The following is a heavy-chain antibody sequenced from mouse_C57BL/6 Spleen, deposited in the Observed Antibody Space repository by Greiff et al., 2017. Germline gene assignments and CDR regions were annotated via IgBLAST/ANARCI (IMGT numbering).Heavy chain of an antibody. CDR1: GYTFTSYW. CDR2: IYPGSGST. Sequence: VQLQQPGAELVKPGASVKMSCKASGYTFTSYWITWVKQRPGQGLEWIGDIYPGSGSTNYNEKFKSKATLTVDTSSSTAYMQLSSLTAEDSAVYYGANYGSSYVVFDYWGQGTTLTVSS. J-gene: IGHJ2*01. D-gene: IGHD1-1*01. CDR3: ANYGSSYVVFDY. V-gene: IGHV1-55*01.